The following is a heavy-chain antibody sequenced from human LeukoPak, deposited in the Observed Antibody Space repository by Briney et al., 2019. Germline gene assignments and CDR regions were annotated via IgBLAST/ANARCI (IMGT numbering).Heavy chain of an antibody. J-gene: IGHJ4*02. V-gene: IGHV3-23*01. CDR1: GFTFSSYA. Sequence: GGSLRLSCVASGFTFSSYAMSWVRQAPGKGLEWVSVISVSGDTTYYADSVKGRFTISRDNAKNSLYLQMNSLRAEDTAVYYCARDYGYYYDSSGYYYANFDYWGQGTLVTVSS. CDR2: ISVSGDTT. D-gene: IGHD3-22*01. CDR3: ARDYGYYYDSSGYYYANFDY.